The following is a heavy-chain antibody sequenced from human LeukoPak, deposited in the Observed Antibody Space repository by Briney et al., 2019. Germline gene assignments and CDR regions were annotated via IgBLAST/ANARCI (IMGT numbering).Heavy chain of an antibody. CDR1: GFTFSSYW. CDR2: IKQDGSEK. D-gene: IGHD1-26*01. CDR3: ARRRYSGSSQHFDY. Sequence: GGSLRLSCAASGFTFSSYWMSWVRQAPGKGLEWVANIKQDGSEKYYVDSVKGRFTISRDNAKNSLYLQMDSLRAEDTAVYYCARRRYSGSSQHFDYWGQGTLVTVSS. J-gene: IGHJ4*02. V-gene: IGHV3-7*01.